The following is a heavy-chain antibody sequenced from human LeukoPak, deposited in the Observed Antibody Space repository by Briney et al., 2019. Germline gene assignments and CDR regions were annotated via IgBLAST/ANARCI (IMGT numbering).Heavy chain of an antibody. CDR2: IYTSGST. J-gene: IGHJ5*02. CDR3: ARVLPTNWFDP. CDR1: GGSISSGSYY. Sequence: SETLSPTCTVSGGSISSGSYYWSWIRQPAGKGLEWIGRIYTSGSTNYNPSLKSRVTISVDTSKNQFSLKLSSVTAADTAVYYCARVLPTNWFDPWGQGTLVTVSS. V-gene: IGHV4-61*02. D-gene: IGHD2-2*01.